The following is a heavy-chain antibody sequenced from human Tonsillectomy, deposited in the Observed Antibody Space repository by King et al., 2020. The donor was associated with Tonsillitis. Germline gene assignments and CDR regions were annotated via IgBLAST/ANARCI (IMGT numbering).Heavy chain of an antibody. CDR2: INPSGGSI. CDR3: ARDMVGTAIPGGLDV. D-gene: IGHD2-21*02. CDR1: GYTFTNYY. Sequence: QLVQSGAEVKKPGASVKVSCKASGYTFTNYYMHWVRQAPGQGLEWMGIINPSGGSISYAQKFQGRVTMTRDTSTRTVYMELRSLRSEDTAVYYCARDMVGTAIPGGLDVWGQGTTVTVSS. V-gene: IGHV1-46*01. J-gene: IGHJ6*02.